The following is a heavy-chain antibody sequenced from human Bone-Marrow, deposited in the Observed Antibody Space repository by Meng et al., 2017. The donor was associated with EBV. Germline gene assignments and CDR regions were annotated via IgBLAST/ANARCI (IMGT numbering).Heavy chain of an antibody. CDR3: ARDLVVGATSFHY. Sequence: QLVQSGAEVKKPGASVKVSCKASGYTFTGYYMHWVRQAPGQGLEWMGRINPNSGGTNYAQKFQGRVTMTRDTSISTAYMELSRLRSDDTAVYYCARDLVVGATSFHYWGQGTLVTVSS. J-gene: IGHJ4*02. D-gene: IGHD1-26*01. CDR2: INPNSGGT. CDR1: GYTFTGYY. V-gene: IGHV1-2*06.